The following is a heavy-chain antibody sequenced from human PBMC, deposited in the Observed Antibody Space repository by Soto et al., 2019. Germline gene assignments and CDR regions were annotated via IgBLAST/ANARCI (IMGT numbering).Heavy chain of an antibody. D-gene: IGHD6-19*01. Sequence: EVQLLESGGGLVQPGGSLRLSCSASGLTFSSYAMSCVRQAPGKGLEWVSAVSGSGGSTSYADSVKGRFTISSDNSKNTLYLQMNSLRAEDTAVYYCAKGGYRRAVDGKDLYYFDYWGQGTLVTVSS. CDR2: VSGSGGST. V-gene: IGHV3-23*01. CDR3: AKGGYRRAVDGKDLYYFDY. CDR1: GLTFSSYA. J-gene: IGHJ4*02.